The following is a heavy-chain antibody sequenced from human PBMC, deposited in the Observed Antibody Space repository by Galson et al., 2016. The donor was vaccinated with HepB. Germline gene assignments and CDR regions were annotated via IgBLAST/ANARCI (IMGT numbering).Heavy chain of an antibody. V-gene: IGHV1-2*06. Sequence: SVKVSCKASGYTFTGYYMHWVRQAPGQGLEWMGRINPNTGVTNYAPKFQGRVTMTTDTSTSTAYMELRSLRSDDTAVYYCARRSSATLNYYYNGMDVWGQGTTVTVSS. CDR3: ARRSSATLNYYYNGMDV. CDR2: INPNTGVT. J-gene: IGHJ6*02. CDR1: GYTFTGYY. D-gene: IGHD5-12*01.